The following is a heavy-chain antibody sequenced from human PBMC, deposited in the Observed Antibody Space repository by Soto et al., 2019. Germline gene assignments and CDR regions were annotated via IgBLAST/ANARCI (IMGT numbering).Heavy chain of an antibody. D-gene: IGHD3-16*02. CDR3: AHRYGGNSYRLYFDS. CDR2: ISWKDEK. CDR1: GFSLSTSGAG. J-gene: IGHJ4*02. V-gene: IGHV2-5*01. Sequence: QITLKESGPTLVKPTQTLTVTCTFSGFSLSTSGAGVGWIRQSPGKDPEWLALISWKDEKRYNPGLKSRITLTKNATQNQVVLTMTDVYPADTSTYFCAHRYGGNSYRLYFDSCGKGTLVTVSS.